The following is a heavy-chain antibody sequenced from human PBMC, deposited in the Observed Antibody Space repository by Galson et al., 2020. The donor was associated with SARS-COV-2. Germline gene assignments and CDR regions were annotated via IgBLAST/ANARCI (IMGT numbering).Heavy chain of an antibody. CDR2: INTNRGGT. CDR3: ARGHYYDSSGYLDAFDI. Sequence: ASVTVSCKASGFTFTGYYMHWVRPTPGQGLERMGRINTNRGGTNYAQKFQGRVTMTRDTSISTAYMELSRLRSDDTAVYYCARGHYYDSSGYLDAFDIWGQGTMVTVSS. D-gene: IGHD3-22*01. J-gene: IGHJ3*02. V-gene: IGHV1-2*02. CDR1: GFTFTGYY.